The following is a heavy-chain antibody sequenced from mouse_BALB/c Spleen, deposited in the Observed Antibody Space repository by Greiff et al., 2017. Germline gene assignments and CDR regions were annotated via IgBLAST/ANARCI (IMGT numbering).Heavy chain of an antibody. Sequence: QVQLQQSGAELVRPGVSVKISCKGSGYTFTDYAMHWVKQSHAKSLEWIGVISTYYGDASYNQKFKGKATMTVDKSSSTAYMELARLTSEDSAIYYCARDGNYKSWFAYWGQGTLVTVSA. J-gene: IGHJ3*01. CDR2: ISTYYGDA. CDR3: ARDGNYKSWFAY. V-gene: IGHV1S137*01. CDR1: GYTFTDYA. D-gene: IGHD2-1*01.